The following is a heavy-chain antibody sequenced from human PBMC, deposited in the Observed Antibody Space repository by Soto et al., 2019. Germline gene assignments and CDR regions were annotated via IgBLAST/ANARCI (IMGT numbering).Heavy chain of an antibody. J-gene: IGHJ6*03. Sequence: PSQTLSLTCAISGDSVSSNSAAWNWIRQSPSRGLEWLGRTYYRSKWYNDYAVSVKSRITINPDTSKNQFSLQLNSVTPEDTAVYYCAREHCSSTSCMDYYYYMDVWGKGTTVTVSS. CDR1: GDSVSSNSAA. V-gene: IGHV6-1*01. CDR2: TYYRSKWYN. CDR3: AREHCSSTSCMDYYYYMDV. D-gene: IGHD2-2*01.